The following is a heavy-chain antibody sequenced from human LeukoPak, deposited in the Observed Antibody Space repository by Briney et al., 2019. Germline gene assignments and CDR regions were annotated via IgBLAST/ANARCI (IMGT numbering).Heavy chain of an antibody. D-gene: IGHD3-10*01. Sequence: PGGSLRLSCAASGFTFSSYAMNWVRQAPGKGLEWVSAINGNGGYTYYADSVKGRFTISRDNSKNTLYLQMNSLRAEDTAVYYCAKHRHFFGSGSPGLDYWGQGTLVTVSS. CDR1: GFTFSSYA. V-gene: IGHV3-23*01. CDR3: AKHRHFFGSGSPGLDY. J-gene: IGHJ4*02. CDR2: INGNGGYT.